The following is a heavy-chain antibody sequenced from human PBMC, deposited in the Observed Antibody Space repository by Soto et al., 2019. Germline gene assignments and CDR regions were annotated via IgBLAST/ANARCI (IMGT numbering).Heavy chain of an antibody. CDR1: GDSVSTNSAT. D-gene: IGHD2-8*01. CDR2: TYYRSNWYT. V-gene: IGHV6-1*01. CDR3: AKLIGNSWLDS. Sequence: SQTLSLTCAISGDSVSTNSATWDWTRQYPSRGLEWLGRTYYRSNWYTDYAVSVKGRITISPDTSNNQLSLQLNSVTPDDTAVYYCAKLIGNSWLDSWGQGTLVTVSS. J-gene: IGHJ5*01.